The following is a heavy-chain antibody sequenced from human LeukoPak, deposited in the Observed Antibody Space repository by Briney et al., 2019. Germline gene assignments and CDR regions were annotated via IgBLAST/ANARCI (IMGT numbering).Heavy chain of an antibody. CDR1: GFTFSNYG. CDR3: TRETAASLRF. CDR2: ISYDGSNK. J-gene: IGHJ4*02. Sequence: PGRSLRLSCAASGFTFSNYGMHRVRQAPGKGLEWVAVISYDGSNKYYADSVKGRFTISRDNPKNTLSLQMNSLRAEDTAVYYCTRETAASLRFWGQGTLVTVSS. V-gene: IGHV3-30*03. D-gene: IGHD6-13*01.